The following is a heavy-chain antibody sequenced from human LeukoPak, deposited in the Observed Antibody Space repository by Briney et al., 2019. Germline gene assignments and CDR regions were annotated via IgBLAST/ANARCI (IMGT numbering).Heavy chain of an antibody. CDR3: ARDPSFEEQAVGWFDP. V-gene: IGHV4-59*01. J-gene: IGHJ5*02. Sequence: NRSETLSLTCTVSGGSISSYYWSWIRPPPGKGLEWIGYIYYSGSTNYNPSLKSRVTISVDTSKNQFALKLSSVTAADTAVYYCARDPSFEEQAVGWFDPWGQGTLVTVSS. D-gene: IGHD3-10*01. CDR2: IYYSGST. CDR1: GGSISSYY.